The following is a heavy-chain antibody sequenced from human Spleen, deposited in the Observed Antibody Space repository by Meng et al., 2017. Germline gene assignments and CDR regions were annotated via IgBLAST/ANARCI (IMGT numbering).Heavy chain of an antibody. CDR2: IYYSGST. V-gene: IGHV4-30-4*01. CDR3: VRSSGWVRTGFDP. Sequence: QVQLQESGPGLVKPSQTLSLTCTVSGGSISSGDYYWSWIRQPPGKGLEWIAYIYYSGSTYYNPSLKSRVTISPDTSKNQLSLKLTSVTAADTAVYYCVRSSGWVRTGFDPWGQGTLVTVSS. CDR1: GGSISSGDYY. J-gene: IGHJ5*02. D-gene: IGHD6-19*01.